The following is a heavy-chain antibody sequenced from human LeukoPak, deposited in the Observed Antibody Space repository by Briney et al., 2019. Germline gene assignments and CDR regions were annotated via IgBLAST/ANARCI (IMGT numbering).Heavy chain of an antibody. Sequence: SSETLSLTCTVSGGSISSGDYYWSWIRQPPGKGLEWIGYIYYSGSTYYNPSLKSRVTISVDTSKNQFSLKLSSVTAADTAVYYCARGLGYCSSTSCSDYGMDVWGQGTTVTVSS. CDR1: GGSISSGDYY. CDR2: IYYSGST. V-gene: IGHV4-30-4*01. D-gene: IGHD2-2*01. CDR3: ARGLGYCSSTSCSDYGMDV. J-gene: IGHJ6*02.